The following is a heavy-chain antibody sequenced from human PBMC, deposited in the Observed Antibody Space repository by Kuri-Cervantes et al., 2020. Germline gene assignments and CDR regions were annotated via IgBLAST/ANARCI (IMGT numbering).Heavy chain of an antibody. CDR2: IIPIFGTA. D-gene: IGHD5-12*01. CDR1: GGTFSSYA. J-gene: IGHJ4*02. V-gene: IGHV1-69*06. CDR3: ARASYSGYDFGRPQQPYDY. Sequence: SVKVSCKASGGTFSSYAISWVRQAPGQGLEWMGGIIPIFGTANYAQKFQGRFTITADKSTSTAYMELSSLRAEDTAVYYCARASYSGYDFGRPQQPYDYWGQGTLVTVSS.